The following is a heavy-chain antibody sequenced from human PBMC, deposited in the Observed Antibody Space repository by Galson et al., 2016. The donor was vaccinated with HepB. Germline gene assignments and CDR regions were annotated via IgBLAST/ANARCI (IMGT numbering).Heavy chain of an antibody. Sequence: SLRLSCAASGLTFKNYAMSWVRQAPGKGLEWVSTINGGDGLNTYYADSVRGRFTISRDSSKSALYLQMNSLTVDDTAVFYGASRAWGGRWYGDWGQGTLVTVSS. V-gene: IGHV3-23*01. CDR2: INGGDGLNT. CDR1: GLTFKNYA. J-gene: IGHJ4*02. CDR3: ASRAWGGRWYGD. D-gene: IGHD6-13*01.